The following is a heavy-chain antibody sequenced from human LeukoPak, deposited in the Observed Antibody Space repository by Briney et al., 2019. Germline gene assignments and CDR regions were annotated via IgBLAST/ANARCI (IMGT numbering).Heavy chain of an antibody. CDR1: GYTFTGCY. CDR2: INPNSGGT. Sequence: GASVKVSCKASGYTFTGCYMHWVRQAPGQGLEWMGWINPNSGGTNYAQKFQGRVTMTRDTSISTAYMELSRLRSDDTAVYYCARDNYYDSSGFSLFDYWGQGTLVTVSS. CDR3: ARDNYYDSSGFSLFDY. V-gene: IGHV1-2*02. J-gene: IGHJ4*02. D-gene: IGHD3-22*01.